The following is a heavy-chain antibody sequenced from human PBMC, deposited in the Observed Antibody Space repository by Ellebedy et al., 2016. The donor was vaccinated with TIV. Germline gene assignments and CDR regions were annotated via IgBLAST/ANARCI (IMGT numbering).Heavy chain of an antibody. D-gene: IGHD4-23*01. CDR3: ARDRLEATPLRYYYYGMDV. CDR2: INPNSGGT. J-gene: IGHJ6*02. V-gene: IGHV1-2*04. Sequence: ASVKVSCKASGYTFTGYYMHWVRQAPGQGLEWMGWINPNSGGTNYAQKFQGWVTMTRDTSISTAYMALSRLRSDDTAVYYCARDRLEATPLRYYYYGMDVWGQGTTVTVSS. CDR1: GYTFTGYY.